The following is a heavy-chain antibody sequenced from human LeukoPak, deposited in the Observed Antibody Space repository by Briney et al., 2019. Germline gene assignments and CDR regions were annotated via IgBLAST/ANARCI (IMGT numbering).Heavy chain of an antibody. V-gene: IGHV3-33*01. CDR1: GFTFSSYG. J-gene: IGHJ1*01. D-gene: IGHD6-19*01. Sequence: GRSLRLSCAASGFTFSSYGMHWVRQAPGKGLEWVAVIWYDGSNKYYADSVKGRFTISRDNSKNTLYLQMNSLRAEDTAVYYCARGSGWYAEYFQHWGQGTLVTVSS. CDR2: IWYDGSNK. CDR3: ARGSGWYAEYFQH.